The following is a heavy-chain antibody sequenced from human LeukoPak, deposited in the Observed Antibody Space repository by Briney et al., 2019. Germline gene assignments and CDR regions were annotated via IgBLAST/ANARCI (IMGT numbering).Heavy chain of an antibody. J-gene: IGHJ6*03. D-gene: IGHD3-9*01. V-gene: IGHV4-4*07. CDR1: GGSISSYY. CDR2: IYTSGST. CDR3: ARDSDILTGYSGYYMDV. Sequence: SETLSLTCTVSGGSISSYYWSWIRQPAGKGLEWIGRIYTSGSTNYNPSLKSRVTMSVDTSKNQFSLKLSSVTAADTAVYYCARDSDILTGYSGYYMDVWGKGTTVTISS.